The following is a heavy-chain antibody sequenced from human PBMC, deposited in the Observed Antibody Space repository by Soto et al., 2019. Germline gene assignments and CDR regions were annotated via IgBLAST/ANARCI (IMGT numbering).Heavy chain of an antibody. D-gene: IGHD5-18*01. V-gene: IGHV1-69*01. CDR3: ARYRRGYSYGDGGDY. Sequence: QVQLVQSGAEVKKPGSSVKVSCKASGGTFSSYAISWVRQAPGQGLEWMGGIIPIFGTANYAQKFQGRVTITADESTGRAYMVLSRLRSEDKAVYYWARYRRGYSYGDGGDYWGQGTLVTVSS. CDR1: GGTFSSYA. CDR2: IIPIFGTA. J-gene: IGHJ4*02.